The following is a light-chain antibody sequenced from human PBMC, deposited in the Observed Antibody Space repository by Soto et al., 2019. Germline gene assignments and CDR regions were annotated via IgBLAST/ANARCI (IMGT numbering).Light chain of an antibody. Sequence: QSALTQPASVSGSPGQSITISCSGTSSDVGGYNYVSWYQQNPGKAPKVMIYDVSSRPSGVSDCFSGSKSGNTASLTISGLQAEDEGDYYCSSYTGSSTLVFGGGTKLTVL. CDR2: DVS. CDR1: SSDVGGYNY. CDR3: SSYTGSSTLV. V-gene: IGLV2-14*01. J-gene: IGLJ2*01.